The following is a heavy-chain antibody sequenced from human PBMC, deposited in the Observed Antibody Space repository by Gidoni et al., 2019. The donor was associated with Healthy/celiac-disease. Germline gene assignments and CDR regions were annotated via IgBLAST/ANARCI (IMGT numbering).Heavy chain of an antibody. CDR1: GFTFSSYS. D-gene: IGHD5-12*01. CDR2: ISSSSSYI. CDR3: ARGLGYSGYVFHY. V-gene: IGHV3-21*01. Sequence: EVQLVESGGGLVKPGGSLRLSCAASGFTFSSYSMNWVRQAPGKGLEWVSSISSSSSYIYYADSVKGRFTISRDNAKNSLYLQMNSLRAEDTAVYYCARGLGYSGYVFHYWGQGTLVTVSS. J-gene: IGHJ4*02.